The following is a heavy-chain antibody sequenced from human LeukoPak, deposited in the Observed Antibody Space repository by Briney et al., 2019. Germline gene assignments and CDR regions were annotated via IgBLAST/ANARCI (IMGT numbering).Heavy chain of an antibody. CDR2: ISSSSSTI. D-gene: IGHD6-6*01. CDR1: GFTFSSYS. V-gene: IGHV3-48*01. Sequence: GGSLRLSCAASGFTFSSYSMNWVRQAPGKGLEWVSYISSSSSTIYYADSVKGRFTISRDNSKNTLYLQMNSLRAEDTAVYYCAKDRGAARPQDDAFDIWGQGTMVTVSS. CDR3: AKDRGAARPQDDAFDI. J-gene: IGHJ3*02.